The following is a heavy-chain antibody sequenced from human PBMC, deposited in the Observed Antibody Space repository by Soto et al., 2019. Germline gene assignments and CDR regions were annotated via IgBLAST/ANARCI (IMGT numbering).Heavy chain of an antibody. CDR1: GFTFSSYW. D-gene: IGHD3-3*01. CDR2: IKQDGSEK. CDR3: ARDRTYYDFWSGYEGYYYYYYMDV. Sequence: EVQLVESGGGLVQPGGSLRLSCAASGFTFSSYWMSWVCQAPGKGLEWVANIKQDGSEKYYVDSVKGRFTISRDNAKNSLYLQMNSLRAEDTAVYYCARDRTYYDFWSGYEGYYYYYYMDVWGKGTTVTVSS. V-gene: IGHV3-7*01. J-gene: IGHJ6*03.